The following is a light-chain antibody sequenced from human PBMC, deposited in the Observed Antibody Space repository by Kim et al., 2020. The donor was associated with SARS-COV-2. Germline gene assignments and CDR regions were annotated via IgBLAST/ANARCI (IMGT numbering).Light chain of an antibody. Sequence: AVGDRGTITCRASQSISSYLNWYQQKPGKAPKLLIYDASSLQSGVPSTFSGSGSGTDFTLTIISLQPEDFATYYCQQSYSTSALTFGGGTKVDIK. CDR2: DAS. CDR1: QSISSY. J-gene: IGKJ4*01. V-gene: IGKV1-39*01. CDR3: QQSYSTSALT.